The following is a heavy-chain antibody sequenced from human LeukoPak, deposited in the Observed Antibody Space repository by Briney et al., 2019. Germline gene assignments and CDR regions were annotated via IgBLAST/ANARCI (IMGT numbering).Heavy chain of an antibody. CDR3: AREDDYGDRGDAFDI. Sequence: GGSLRLSCAASGFTFNSYNMNWVRQAPGKGLEWVSSISSSSSYIYYADSVKGRFTISRDNAKNSLYLQMNSLRAEDTAVYYCAREDDYGDRGDAFDIWGQGTMVTVSS. CDR2: ISSSSSYI. V-gene: IGHV3-21*01. J-gene: IGHJ3*02. CDR1: GFTFNSYN. D-gene: IGHD4-17*01.